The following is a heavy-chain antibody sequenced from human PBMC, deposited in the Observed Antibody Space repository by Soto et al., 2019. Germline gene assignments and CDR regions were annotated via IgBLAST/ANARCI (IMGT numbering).Heavy chain of an antibody. J-gene: IGHJ4*01. CDR2: IYYSGST. CDR3: AVWSALTQYYFDS. V-gene: IGHV4-61*03. Sequence: SETLSLTCTVSRGSISSGTNYWAWIRQPPGKGLEWIANIYYSGSTVYNPSLKSRVSISVDTSKKHVSLRLNSVTAADTAVYYCAVWSALTQYYFDSWGHGTLVTVSS. D-gene: IGHD3-3*01. CDR1: RGSISSGTNY.